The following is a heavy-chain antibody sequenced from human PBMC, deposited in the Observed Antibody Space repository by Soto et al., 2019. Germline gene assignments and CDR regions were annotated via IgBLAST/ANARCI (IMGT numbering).Heavy chain of an antibody. CDR1: GGSISSGGYY. CDR2: IYYSGST. D-gene: IGHD3-10*01. V-gene: IGHV4-31*03. Sequence: QVQLQESGPGLVKPSQTLSLTCTVSGGSISSGGYYWSWIRQHPGKGLEWIGYIYYSGSTYYNPSLKSRVTISVDTSKNQLSLKLSSVTAADTAVYYCAAKWFGELFFDYWGQGTLVTVSS. J-gene: IGHJ4*02. CDR3: AAKWFGELFFDY.